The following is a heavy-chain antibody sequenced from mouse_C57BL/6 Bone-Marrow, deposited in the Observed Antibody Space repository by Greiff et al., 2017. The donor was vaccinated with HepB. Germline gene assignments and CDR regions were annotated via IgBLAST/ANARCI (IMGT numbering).Heavy chain of an antibody. V-gene: IGHV1-69*01. CDR3: ASQRWLPVYWYFDV. CDR2: IDPSDSYT. Sequence: QVQLQQPGAELVMPGASVKLSCKASGYTFTSYWMHWVKQRPGQGLEWIGEIDPSDSYTNYNQKFKGKSTLTVDKSSSTAYMQLSSLTSEDSAVYYCASQRWLPVYWYFDVWGTGTTVTVSS. J-gene: IGHJ1*03. CDR1: GYTFTSYW. D-gene: IGHD2-3*01.